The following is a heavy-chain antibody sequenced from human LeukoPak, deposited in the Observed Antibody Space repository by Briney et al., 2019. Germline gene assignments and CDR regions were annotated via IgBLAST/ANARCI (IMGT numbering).Heavy chain of an antibody. D-gene: IGHD6-13*01. V-gene: IGHV3-30*18. Sequence: GGSLRLSCAAFGFTVSSYGMHWVRQAPGKGLEWVAVISYDGSNKYYADSVKGRFTISRDNSKNTLYLQMNSLRAEDTAVYYCAKDRDSSSWYYDYWGQGTLVTVSS. J-gene: IGHJ4*02. CDR2: ISYDGSNK. CDR1: GFTVSSYG. CDR3: AKDRDSSSWYYDY.